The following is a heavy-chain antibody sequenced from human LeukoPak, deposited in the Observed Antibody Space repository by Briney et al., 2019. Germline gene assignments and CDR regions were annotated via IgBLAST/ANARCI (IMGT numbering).Heavy chain of an antibody. D-gene: IGHD1-1*01. V-gene: IGHV3-74*01. CDR2: INPDGTAA. CDR3: AKGSNFAFDN. Sequence: GGSLRLSCAASGFSVSNFWMHWVRQAPGMGLVWVSQINPDGTAALYADSVKGRFTISRDNAKSTLYLQMNTLRADDTAVYYCAKGSNFAFDNWGQGILVTVSS. J-gene: IGHJ4*02. CDR1: GFSVSNFW.